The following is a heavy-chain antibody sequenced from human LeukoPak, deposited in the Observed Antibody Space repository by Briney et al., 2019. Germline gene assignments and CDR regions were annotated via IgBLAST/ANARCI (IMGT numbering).Heavy chain of an antibody. CDR1: GFTFSSYG. V-gene: IGHV3-7*01. D-gene: IGHD4-17*01. J-gene: IGHJ4*02. Sequence: PGGSLRLSCAASGFTFSSYGMHWVRQAPGKGLEWVANIKQDGSEKYYVDSVKGRFTISRDNAKNSLYLQMNSLRAEDTAVYYCARVSLHGDYGDFDYWGQGTLVTVSS. CDR2: IKQDGSEK. CDR3: ARVSLHGDYGDFDY.